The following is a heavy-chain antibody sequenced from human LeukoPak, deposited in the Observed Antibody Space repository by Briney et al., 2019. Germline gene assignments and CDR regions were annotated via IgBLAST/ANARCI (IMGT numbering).Heavy chain of an antibody. CDR3: AKGGGYIILKCYFDY. CDR1: GFTFSSYA. D-gene: IGHD6-13*01. CDR2: ISGRGDTT. J-gene: IGHJ4*02. V-gene: IGHV3-23*01. Sequence: GGSLRLSCAASGFTFSSYAMSWVRQAPGKGLEWVSGISGRGDTTYYADSVKGRFTISRDNSKNTLYLQMNSLRAEDTAVYYCAKGGGYIILKCYFDYWGQGTLVTVSS.